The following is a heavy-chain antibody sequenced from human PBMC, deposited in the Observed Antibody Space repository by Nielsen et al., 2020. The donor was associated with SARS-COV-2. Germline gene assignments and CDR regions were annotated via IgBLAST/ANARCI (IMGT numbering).Heavy chain of an antibody. Sequence: ASVISCKASGYTFTSYGISWVQQAPGQGLEWMGWISAYNGNTNYAQKLQGRVTMTTDTSTSTAYMELRSLRSDDTAVYYCARGYYDSSGYPPPHHWGQGTLVTVSS. CDR2: ISAYNGNT. D-gene: IGHD3-22*01. CDR1: GYTFTSYG. J-gene: IGHJ5*02. V-gene: IGHV1-18*01. CDR3: ARGYYDSSGYPPPHH.